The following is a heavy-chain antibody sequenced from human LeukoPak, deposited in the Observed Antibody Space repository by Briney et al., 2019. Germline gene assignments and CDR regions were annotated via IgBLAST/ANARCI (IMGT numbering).Heavy chain of an antibody. CDR1: GDSVSSNSAA. D-gene: IGHD3-3*01. Sequence: SQTLSLTCAISGDSVSSNSAAWNWIRQSPSRGLEWLGRTYYRSKWYNDYAVSVKSRITINPDTSKNQFSLQLNSVTPEDTAVYYCARGANPNYDFWSGYFYERNWFDPWGQGTLVTVSS. CDR2: TYYRSKWYN. CDR3: ARGANPNYDFWSGYFYERNWFDP. J-gene: IGHJ5*02. V-gene: IGHV6-1*01.